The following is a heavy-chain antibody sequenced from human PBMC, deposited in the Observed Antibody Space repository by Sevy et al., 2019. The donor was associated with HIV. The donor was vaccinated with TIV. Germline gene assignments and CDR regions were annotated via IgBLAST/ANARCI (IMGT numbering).Heavy chain of an antibody. CDR1: GFIFRDYG. CDR2: ISYGANHR. CDR3: ARGSHRDITATGNNWFDS. Sequence: GGSLRLSCVASGFIFRDYGMHWVRQAPGKGLEWVAVISYGANHRYYADSARDGFTISRDNSKSTLFLQMNSLTIEDTAVYYCARGSHRDITATGNNWFDSWGQGSLVTVSS. V-gene: IGHV3-30*03. J-gene: IGHJ5*01. D-gene: IGHD6-13*01.